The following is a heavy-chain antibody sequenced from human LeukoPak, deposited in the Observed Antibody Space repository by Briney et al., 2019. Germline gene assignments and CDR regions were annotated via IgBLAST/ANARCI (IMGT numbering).Heavy chain of an antibody. CDR1: GFTFSSYE. CDR2: ISSSSSTI. D-gene: IGHD5-18*01. J-gene: IGHJ4*02. V-gene: IGHV3-48*03. CDR3: VYSGYSYGYSN. Sequence: GGSLRLSCAASGFTFSSYEMNWVRQAPGKGLEWVSYISSSSSTIYYADSVKGRFTISRDNAKNSLYLQMNSLRAEDTAVYYCVYSGYSYGYSNWGQGTLVTVSS.